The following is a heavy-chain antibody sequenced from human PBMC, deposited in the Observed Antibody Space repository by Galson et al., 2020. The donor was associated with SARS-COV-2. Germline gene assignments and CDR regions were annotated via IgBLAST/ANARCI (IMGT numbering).Heavy chain of an antibody. J-gene: IGHJ4*02. CDR1: GFRFGDYA. D-gene: IGHD3-10*01. Sequence: GGSLRLSCKTYGFRFGDYAMGWVRQAPGKGLEWISFIRSFNYGGATDYAASVEDRFTISRDDSRNIAFLEMNNLRTEDTGRYYCARELYLRFGDPYYFDYWGRGTLVTVSS. CDR2: IRSFNYGGAT. CDR3: ARELYLRFGDPYYFDY. V-gene: IGHV3-49*04.